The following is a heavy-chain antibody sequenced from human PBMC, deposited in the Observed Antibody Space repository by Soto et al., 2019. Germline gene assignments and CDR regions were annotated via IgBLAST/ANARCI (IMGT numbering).Heavy chain of an antibody. CDR2: ISWNSGSI. CDR3: AKDKRTAMARYYFDY. CDR1: GFTFDDYA. D-gene: IGHD5-18*01. V-gene: IGHV3-9*01. J-gene: IGHJ4*02. Sequence: EVQLVESGGGLVQPGRSLRLSCAASGFTFDDYAMHWVRQAPGKGLEWVSGISWNSGSIGYADSVKGRFTISRDNAQNSQYLRMNGLRAEDTALYYCAKDKRTAMARYYFDYWGQGTLVTVSS.